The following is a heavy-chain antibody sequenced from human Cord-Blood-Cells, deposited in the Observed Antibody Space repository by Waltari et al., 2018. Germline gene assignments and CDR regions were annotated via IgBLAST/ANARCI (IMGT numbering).Heavy chain of an antibody. V-gene: IGHV3-15*01. Sequence: EVQLVESGGGLVKPGGSLRLSCAASGFTFSNAWMSWVRQAPGKGLEWVGRIKSKTDGGTTDYAAPVKGRFTISRDDSKNTLYLQMNSLKTEDTAVYYCTTHRKITMVRGVIIDLDYWGQGTLVTVSS. CDR3: TTHRKITMVRGVIIDLDY. CDR1: GFTFSNAW. J-gene: IGHJ4*02. D-gene: IGHD3-10*01. CDR2: IKSKTDGGTT.